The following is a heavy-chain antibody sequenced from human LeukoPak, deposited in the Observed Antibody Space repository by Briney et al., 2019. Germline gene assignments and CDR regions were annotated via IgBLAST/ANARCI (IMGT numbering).Heavy chain of an antibody. D-gene: IGHD6-19*01. CDR3: ARVDSSGWYGFDY. J-gene: IGHJ4*02. CDR2: INPNSGGT. V-gene: IGHV1-2*02. Sequence: ASVKVSCKASGYTFTSYYIHWVRQAPGQGLEWMGWINPNSGGTNYAQKFQGRVTMTRDTSISTAYMELSRLRSDDTAVYYCARVDSSGWYGFDYWGQGTLVTVSS. CDR1: GYTFTSYY.